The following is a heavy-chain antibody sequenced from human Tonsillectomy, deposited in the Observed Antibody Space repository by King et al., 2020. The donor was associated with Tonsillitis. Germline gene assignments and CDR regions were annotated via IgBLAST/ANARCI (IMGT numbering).Heavy chain of an antibody. CDR3: AKDGHFYGSGSPSDAFDI. Sequence: VQLVESGGGVGQPGGSLRLSCAASGFTFSSYGMHWVRQAPGKGLEWVAFIRYDGSNKYYADSVKGRFTISRDNSKNTLYLQMNSLRAEDTAVYYCAKDGHFYGSGSPSDAFDIWGQGTMVTVSS. D-gene: IGHD3-10*01. CDR2: IRYDGSNK. V-gene: IGHV3-30*02. J-gene: IGHJ3*02. CDR1: GFTFSSYG.